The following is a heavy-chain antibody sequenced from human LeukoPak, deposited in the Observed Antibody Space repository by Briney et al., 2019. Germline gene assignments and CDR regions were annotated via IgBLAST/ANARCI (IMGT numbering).Heavy chain of an antibody. CDR2: ISTSSSYI. Sequence: GGSLRLSCAASGFTFSGYGMNWVRQAPGKGLEWVSSISTSSSYIYYADSMKGRFTISRDNAKNSLYLQMNSLRAEDTAVYYCARVEGNIVTTTEGYFDCWGQGTLVTVSS. J-gene: IGHJ4*02. CDR1: GFTFSGYG. D-gene: IGHD5-12*01. CDR3: ARVEGNIVTTTEGYFDC. V-gene: IGHV3-21*01.